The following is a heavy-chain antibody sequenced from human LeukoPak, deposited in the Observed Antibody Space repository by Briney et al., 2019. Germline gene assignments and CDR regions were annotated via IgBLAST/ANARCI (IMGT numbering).Heavy chain of an antibody. CDR1: GFTFSAYN. CDR2: IGSSSSPI. V-gene: IGHV3-48*01. J-gene: IGHJ4*02. CDR3: ARDQAYSFDY. D-gene: IGHD4-11*01. Sequence: HTGGSLRLSCAASGFTFSAYNMNWVRQAPEKGLEWVSYIGSSSSPIYYADSVKGRFTISRDNAKNSLYLQMDSLRAEDTAVYYCARDQAYSFDYWGQGTLVTVSS.